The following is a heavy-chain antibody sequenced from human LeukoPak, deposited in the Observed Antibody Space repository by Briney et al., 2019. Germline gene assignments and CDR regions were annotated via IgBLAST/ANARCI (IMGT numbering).Heavy chain of an antibody. CDR1: GGSISSSSYY. CDR2: IYYSGST. V-gene: IGHV4-39*07. Sequence: SETLSLTCTVSGGSISSSSYYWGWIRQPPGKGLEWIGSIYYSGSTYYNPSLKSRVTISVDTSKNQFSLKLNSVTPADTAVYYCARSRRQQLGIIYYWFDPWGQGTLVTVSS. J-gene: IGHJ5*02. CDR3: ARSRRQQLGIIYYWFDP. D-gene: IGHD6-13*01.